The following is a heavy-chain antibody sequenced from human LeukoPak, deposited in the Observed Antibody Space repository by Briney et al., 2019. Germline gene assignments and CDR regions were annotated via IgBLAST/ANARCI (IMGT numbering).Heavy chain of an antibody. D-gene: IGHD4-17*01. Sequence: PSETLSLTCAVYGGSFSGYYWSWIRQPPGKGLEWIGEIRQGGSTNYNPSLKSRVTISVDTSKNQFFLKLTSVTAADTAVYYCAKNGAYSLDYWGQGTLATISS. CDR1: GGSFSGYY. J-gene: IGHJ4*02. CDR3: AKNGAYSLDY. CDR2: IRQGGST. V-gene: IGHV4-34*01.